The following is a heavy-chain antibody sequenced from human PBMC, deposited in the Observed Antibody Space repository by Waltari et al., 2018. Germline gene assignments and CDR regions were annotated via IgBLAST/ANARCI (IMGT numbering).Heavy chain of an antibody. V-gene: IGHV4-59*01. D-gene: IGHD5-12*01. CDR3: ARGGATMTSFDY. CDR1: GGSISSYY. Sequence: QVQLQESGPGLVKPSETLSLTCTVSGGSISSYYWSWIRQPPGKGLEWIGYIYYSGSTNYNPSRKSRVTRSVDTSKNQCSLKLSSVTAADTAVYYCARGGATMTSFDYWGQGTLVTVSS. J-gene: IGHJ4*02. CDR2: IYYSGST.